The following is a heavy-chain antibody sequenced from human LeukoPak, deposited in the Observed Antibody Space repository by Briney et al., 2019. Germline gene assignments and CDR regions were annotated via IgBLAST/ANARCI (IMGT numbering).Heavy chain of an antibody. CDR3: ARSRYSSSWFDY. CDR2: IYGGGST. Sequence: PGGSLRLSCAASGFIVSSNYMSWVRQAPGKGLEWVSVIYGGGSTYYADPVKGRFTISRDNSQNTLYLQMNSLRAEDTAVYYCARSRYSSSWFDYWGQGTLVTVSS. CDR1: GFIVSSNY. V-gene: IGHV3-53*01. D-gene: IGHD6-13*01. J-gene: IGHJ4*02.